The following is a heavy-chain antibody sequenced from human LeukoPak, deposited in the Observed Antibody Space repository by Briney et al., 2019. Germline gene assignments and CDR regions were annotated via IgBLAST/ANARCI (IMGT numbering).Heavy chain of an antibody. CDR3: AKEDRQQWLVDY. CDR1: GFTFSSYE. V-gene: IGHV3-48*03. Sequence: GGSLRLSCAASGFTFSSYEMNWVRQAPGKGLEWVSYISGSGSTIYYADSVKGRFTVSRDNAKNSLYLQMNSVRAEDTAVYYCAKEDRQQWLVDYWGQGTLVTVSS. J-gene: IGHJ4*02. CDR2: ISGSGSTI. D-gene: IGHD6-19*01.